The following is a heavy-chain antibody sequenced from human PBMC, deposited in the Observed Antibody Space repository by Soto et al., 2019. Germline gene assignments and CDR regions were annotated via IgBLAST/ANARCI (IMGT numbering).Heavy chain of an antibody. D-gene: IGHD2-2*01. CDR1: GFTFSNAW. CDR2: IKTNSDGGTV. J-gene: IGHJ4*02. Sequence: EVHLVESGGGLVKAGGSLRLSCAASGFTFSNAWMSWVRQAPGKGLEWIGRIKTNSDGGTVDSASPVKGRFTISRDDSKSMLYLDLNSLKTEDTGVYFCATVYCATTSCYAPFDYWGKGTLVTVSS. CDR3: ATVYCATTSCYAPFDY. V-gene: IGHV3-15*01.